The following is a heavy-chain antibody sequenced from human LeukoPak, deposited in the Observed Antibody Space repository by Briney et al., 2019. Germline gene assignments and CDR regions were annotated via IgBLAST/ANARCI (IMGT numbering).Heavy chain of an antibody. Sequence: GGSLRLSCAASGFTFSSYAMSWVRQAPGKGLEWVSAISGSGGSTYYADSVKGRFTISRDNSKNTLYLQMNSLRAEDTAVYYCAKDLNFWSGYYLYFDYWGQGTLVTVSS. CDR2: ISGSGGST. CDR3: AKDLNFWSGYYLYFDY. V-gene: IGHV3-23*01. CDR1: GFTFSSYA. D-gene: IGHD3-3*01. J-gene: IGHJ4*02.